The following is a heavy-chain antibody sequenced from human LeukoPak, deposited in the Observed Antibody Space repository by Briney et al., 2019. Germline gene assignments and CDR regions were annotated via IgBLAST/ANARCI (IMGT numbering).Heavy chain of an antibody. V-gene: IGHV3-23*01. CDR1: GFTFSIYA. CDR3: AKDLHDYSNSHYFDY. J-gene: IGHJ4*02. Sequence: SGGSLRLSCAASGFTFSIYAMSWVRQAPGKGLEWVSAISGSGGSTYYADSVKGRFTISRDNSKNTLYLQMNSLRAEDTAVYYCAKDLHDYSNSHYFDYWGQGTLVTVSS. D-gene: IGHD4-11*01. CDR2: ISGSGGST.